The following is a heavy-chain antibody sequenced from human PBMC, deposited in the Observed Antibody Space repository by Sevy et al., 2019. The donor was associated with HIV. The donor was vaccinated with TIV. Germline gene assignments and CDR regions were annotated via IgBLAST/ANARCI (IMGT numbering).Heavy chain of an antibody. V-gene: IGHV1-69*13. CDR2: IIPMLGTV. Sequence: ASVKVSCKASGGTFSSYGISWVRQAPGQGLEWMGGIIPMLGTVNYALKFQGRVTITADESTKTAYMELSSLRSKYTAVYYCARGGGNGWYYIDHWGQETLVTVSS. CDR3: ARGGGNGWYYIDH. D-gene: IGHD6-19*01. CDR1: GGTFSSYG. J-gene: IGHJ4*02.